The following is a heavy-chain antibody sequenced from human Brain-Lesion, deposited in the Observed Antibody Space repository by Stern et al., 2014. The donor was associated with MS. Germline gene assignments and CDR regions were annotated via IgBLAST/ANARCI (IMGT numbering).Heavy chain of an antibody. D-gene: IGHD2/OR15-2a*01. V-gene: IGHV3-72*01. J-gene: IGHJ6*02. CDR1: GFTFSDHF. Sequence: EDQLVESGGGLVQPGGSLRLSCAASGFTFSDHFIDWVRQAPGKGLGWVGRIRNKANSYSTEYAASVKGRFTFSRDDSKNSLFVQMNSLRIEDTAIYYCARDNKVYGIDVLGQGTSVTVSS. CDR3: ARDNKVYGIDV. CDR2: IRNKANSYST.